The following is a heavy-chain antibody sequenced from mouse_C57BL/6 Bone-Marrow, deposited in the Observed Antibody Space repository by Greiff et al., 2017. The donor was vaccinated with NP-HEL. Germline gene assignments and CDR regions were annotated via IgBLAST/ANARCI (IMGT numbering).Heavy chain of an antibody. V-gene: IGHV5-16*01. CDR2: INYDGSST. CDR3: ARERDYYGSSYVFDV. D-gene: IGHD1-1*01. CDR1: GFTFSDYY. Sequence: DVKLVESEGGLVQPGSSMKLSCTASGFTFSDYYMAWVRQVPEKGLEWVANINYDGSSTYYLDSLKSRFIISRDNAKNILYLQMSSLKSEDTATYYCARERDYYGSSYVFDVWGTGTTVTVSS. J-gene: IGHJ1*03.